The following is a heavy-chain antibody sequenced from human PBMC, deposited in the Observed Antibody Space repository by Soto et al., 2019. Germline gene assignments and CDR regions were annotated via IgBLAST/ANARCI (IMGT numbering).Heavy chain of an antibody. D-gene: IGHD3-16*02. CDR2: IIPIFGTA. CDR3: ARGPDGSLGELSLVWYLDY. Sequence: SVKVSCKASGGTFSSYAISWVRQAPGQGLEWMGGIIPIFGTANYAQKFQGRVTITADESTSTAYMELSSLRSEDTAVYYCARGPDGSLGELSLVWYLDYWGQGTLVTVSS. J-gene: IGHJ4*02. CDR1: GGTFSSYA. V-gene: IGHV1-69*13.